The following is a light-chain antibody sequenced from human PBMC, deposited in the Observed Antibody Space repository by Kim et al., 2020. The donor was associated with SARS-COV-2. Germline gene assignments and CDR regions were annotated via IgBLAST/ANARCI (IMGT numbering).Light chain of an antibody. CDR2: AAS. V-gene: IGKV1-39*01. Sequence: ASVGDRVTLTCRASQDIRTYLSWYQQRPGKAPKLLIFAASNLQSGVPTRFSGGGSGTDFTLTISGLRPEDFATYFCQQGFSTPRTFGQGTTVDIK. CDR3: QQGFSTPRT. CDR1: QDIRTY. J-gene: IGKJ1*01.